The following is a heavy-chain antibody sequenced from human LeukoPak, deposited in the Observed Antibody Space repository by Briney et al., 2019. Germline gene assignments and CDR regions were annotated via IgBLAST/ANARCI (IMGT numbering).Heavy chain of an antibody. V-gene: IGHV1-69*13. CDR3: ARATITMVRGKPYQDYYYYMDV. D-gene: IGHD3-10*01. CDR1: GGTFSSYA. Sequence: SVKVSCKASGGTFSSYAISWVRQAPGRGLAWMGGIIPIFGTANYAQKFQGRVTITADESTSTAYMELSSLRSEDTAVYYCARATITMVRGKPYQDYYYYMDVWGKGTTVTISS. CDR2: IIPIFGTA. J-gene: IGHJ6*03.